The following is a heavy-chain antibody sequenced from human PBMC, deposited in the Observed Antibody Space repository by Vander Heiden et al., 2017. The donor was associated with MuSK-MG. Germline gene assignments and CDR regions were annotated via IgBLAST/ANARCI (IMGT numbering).Heavy chain of an antibody. CDR3: ARSYCSSSSCYAGGYFDF. CDR1: GGSISSSSYY. D-gene: IGHD2-2*01. Sequence: QLQLQLSGPGLVKPSETLSLTCTVSGGSISSSSYYWGWIRQPPGKGLGWIGSIYYSGSTYYNPSLKSRVTISVDTSKNQFSLKLSSVTAADTAVYYCARSYCSSSSCYAGGYFDFWGQGTLVTVSS. V-gene: IGHV4-39*01. CDR2: IYYSGST. J-gene: IGHJ4*02.